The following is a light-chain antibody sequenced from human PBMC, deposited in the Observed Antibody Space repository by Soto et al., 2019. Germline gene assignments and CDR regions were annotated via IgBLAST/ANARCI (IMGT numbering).Light chain of an antibody. CDR1: RNINDW. J-gene: IGKJ2*01. Sequence: DIQMTQSPSTLPASVGDRVTITCRASRNINDWLAWYQQKPGRAPKLLIFDASTLETGVPSRFSGSGSGTEFTLTISSLQPDDFATYYCQHYNLYPYTFGQGTKLEIK. CDR2: DAS. V-gene: IGKV1-5*01. CDR3: QHYNLYPYT.